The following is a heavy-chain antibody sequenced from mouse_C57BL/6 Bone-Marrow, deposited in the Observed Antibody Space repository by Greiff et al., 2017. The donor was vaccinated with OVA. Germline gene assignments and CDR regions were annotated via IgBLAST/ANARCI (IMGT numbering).Heavy chain of an antibody. Sequence: LVESGADLARPGASVKMSCKASGYTFTSYTMHWVNQRPGQGLEWIGYINPSSGYTKYNQKFKDKATLTADKSYSTAYMQLSSLTSEDSAVYYCARPWFAYWGQGTLVTVSA. CDR2: INPSSGYT. CDR1: GYTFTSYT. V-gene: IGHV1-4*01. J-gene: IGHJ3*01. CDR3: ARPWFAY.